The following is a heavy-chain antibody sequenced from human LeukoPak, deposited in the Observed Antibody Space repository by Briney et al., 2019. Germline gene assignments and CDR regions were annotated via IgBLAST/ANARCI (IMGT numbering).Heavy chain of an antibody. CDR2: ISSSSSYI. Sequence: GGSLRLSCAASGFTFSSYSMNWVRQAPGKGLEWVSSISSSSSYIYYADSVKGRFTISRDNAKNSLYLQMSSLRPDDTAVYHCAWSRGSGSMDHWGQGTRVTVSS. V-gene: IGHV3-21*01. D-gene: IGHD3-10*01. CDR1: GFTFSSYS. CDR3: AWSRGSGSMDH. J-gene: IGHJ4*02.